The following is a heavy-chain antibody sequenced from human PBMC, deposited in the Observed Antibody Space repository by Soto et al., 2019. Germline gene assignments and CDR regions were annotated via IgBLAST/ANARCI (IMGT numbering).Heavy chain of an antibody. V-gene: IGHV4-31*03. CDR3: SRLSGSWQSWFAP. CDR2: IYYSGNT. Sequence: QVQLQESGPGLVKPSQTLSLTCIVSGGSISSNDFYWSWIRQHPGKGLEWIGYIYYSGNTYYNPSIKSRVTILVGTAKNQFSLKASSVTAADTGVYYCSRLSGSWQSWFAPWGQGTLVTVSS. D-gene: IGHD6-13*01. CDR1: GGSISSNDFY. J-gene: IGHJ5*02.